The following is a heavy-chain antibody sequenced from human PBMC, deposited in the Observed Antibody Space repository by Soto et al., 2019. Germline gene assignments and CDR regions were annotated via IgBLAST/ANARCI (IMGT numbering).Heavy chain of an antibody. CDR1: GYTFTSYG. CDR3: AYSSGSYYYYGMDV. D-gene: IGHD6-19*01. Sequence: ALVKVSCKASGYTFTSYGISWVRQAPGQGLEWMGWISAYNGNTNYAQKLQGRVTMTTDTSTSTAYMELRSLRSDDTAVYYCAYSSGSYYYYGMDVWGQGTTVTVSS. CDR2: ISAYNGNT. V-gene: IGHV1-18*01. J-gene: IGHJ6*02.